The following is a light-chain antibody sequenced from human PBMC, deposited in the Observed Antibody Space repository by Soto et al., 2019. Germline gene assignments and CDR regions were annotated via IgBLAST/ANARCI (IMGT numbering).Light chain of an antibody. Sequence: QSVLTQPASVSGSPGQSITISCTGTSREVGSYNYVSWYQHHPGKAPKLMIYDVSHRPSGISDRFSGSKSGYTASLTISGLQAEDEADYYCSSYRTGSTVVFGGGTKVTVL. V-gene: IGLV2-14*03. J-gene: IGLJ2*01. CDR1: SREVGSYNY. CDR3: SSYRTGSTVV. CDR2: DVS.